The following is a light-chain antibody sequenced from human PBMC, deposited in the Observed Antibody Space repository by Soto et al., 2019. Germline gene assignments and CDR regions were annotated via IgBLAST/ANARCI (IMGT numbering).Light chain of an antibody. V-gene: IGKV1-5*03. CDR3: QRYNFQST. CDR1: QSIDNR. Sequence: IQMAQSPSTLSASVGDRVTITCWASQSIDNRLAWYQQKPGKAPKALIYDASTLESGVPSRFSGSGSGTEFTLTISSLHPDDFATYYCQRYNFQSTFGHGTKVEV. J-gene: IGKJ1*01. CDR2: DAS.